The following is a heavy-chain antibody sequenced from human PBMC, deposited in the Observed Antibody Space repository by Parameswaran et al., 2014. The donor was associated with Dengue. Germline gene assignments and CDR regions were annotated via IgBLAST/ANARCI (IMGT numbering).Heavy chain of an antibody. V-gene: IGHV4-59*01. CDR2: ISYSGST. D-gene: IGHD3-16*01. Sequence: VRQAPGKGLEWIGYISYSGSTNYNPSLKSRVTTSVDTSKNQFSLKLTSVTAADSATYFCARMSRGEIYYYGMDVWGQGTTVTVSS. J-gene: IGHJ6*02. CDR3: ARMSRGEIYYYGMDV.